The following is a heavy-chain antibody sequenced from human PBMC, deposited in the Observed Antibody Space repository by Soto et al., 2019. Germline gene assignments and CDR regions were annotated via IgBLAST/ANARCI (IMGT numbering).Heavy chain of an antibody. CDR1: GGSISSGGYS. D-gene: IGHD2-15*01. CDR3: ARGCSGSCYLGFDY. Sequence: SETLSLTCAVSGGSISSGGYSWSWIRQPPGKGLEWIGYIYHSGSTYYNPSLKSRVTISVDRSKNQFSLKLSSVTAADTAGYCCARGCSGSCYLGFDYWGQGTLVTVSS. J-gene: IGHJ4*02. V-gene: IGHV4-30-2*01. CDR2: IYHSGST.